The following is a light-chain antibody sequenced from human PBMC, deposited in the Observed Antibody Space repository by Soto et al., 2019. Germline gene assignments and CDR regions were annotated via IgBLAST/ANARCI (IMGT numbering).Light chain of an antibody. CDR1: QSVSSSY. V-gene: IGKV3-20*01. Sequence: EIVLTHSPDTLSLSPVERATLSCRASQSVSSSYLAWYQQKPGQAPRLLIYGASSRATGIPDRFSGSGSGTDFTLTISRLEPEDFAVYYCQQYGSSPLTFGQGTKVDIK. J-gene: IGKJ1*01. CDR3: QQYGSSPLT. CDR2: GAS.